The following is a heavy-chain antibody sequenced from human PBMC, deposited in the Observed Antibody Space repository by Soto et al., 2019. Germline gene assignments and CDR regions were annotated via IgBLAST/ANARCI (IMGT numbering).Heavy chain of an antibody. D-gene: IGHD3-10*01. CDR1: GYIFTTYS. Sequence: QIQLVQSGSEVRMPGASVKVSCKASGYIFTTYSLTWVRQAPGQGLEWMGWVSASKGKTNYAQKFEDRVTMTTDTSTTTSYMELRSLRADDTAVYYWAREAFGVQASWFDPWGQGTLVTVSS. CDR3: AREAFGVQASWFDP. V-gene: IGHV1-18*01. CDR2: VSASKGKT. J-gene: IGHJ5*02.